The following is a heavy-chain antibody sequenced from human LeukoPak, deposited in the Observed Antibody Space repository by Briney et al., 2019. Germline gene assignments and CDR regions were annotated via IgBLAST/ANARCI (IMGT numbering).Heavy chain of an antibody. J-gene: IGHJ3*02. Sequence: SETLSLTCAVYGGSYSGYYWSWIRQPPGKGLEWIGEINHSGSTNYNPSLKSRVTISVDTSKNQFSLKLSSVTAADTAVYYCARGLKTYYYGSGSQGEAFDIWGQGTMVTVSS. CDR1: GGSYSGYY. CDR3: ARGLKTYYYGSGSQGEAFDI. CDR2: INHSGST. D-gene: IGHD3-10*01. V-gene: IGHV4-34*01.